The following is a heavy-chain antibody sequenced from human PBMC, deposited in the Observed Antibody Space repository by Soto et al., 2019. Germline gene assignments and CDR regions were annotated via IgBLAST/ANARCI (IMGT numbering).Heavy chain of an antibody. CDR2: IIPIFGTA. J-gene: IGHJ2*01. V-gene: IGHV1-69*13. D-gene: IGHD3-9*01. CDR3: ARDQYYDILTGYYVYWYFDL. CDR1: GGTFSSYA. Sequence: SVKVSCKASGGTFSSYAISWVRQAPGQGLEWMGGIIPIFGTANYAQKFQGRVTITADESTGTAYMELSSLRSEDTAVYYCARDQYYDILTGYYVYWYFDLWGRGTLVTVSS.